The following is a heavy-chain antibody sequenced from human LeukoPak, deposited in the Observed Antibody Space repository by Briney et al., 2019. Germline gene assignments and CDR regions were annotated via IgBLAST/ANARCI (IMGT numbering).Heavy chain of an antibody. CDR2: ITGSGGTT. CDR3: AKDAVRGYGLPWTDY. CDR1: GLTFSSNA. Sequence: PGGSLRLSCAASGLTFSSNAMTWVRQAPGKGLECVSAITGSGGTTYYADSVKGRFTISRDNSKNTLYLQMNSLRAEDTAVYYCAKDAVRGYGLPWTDYWGQGTLVTVSS. V-gene: IGHV3-23*01. D-gene: IGHD5-18*01. J-gene: IGHJ4*02.